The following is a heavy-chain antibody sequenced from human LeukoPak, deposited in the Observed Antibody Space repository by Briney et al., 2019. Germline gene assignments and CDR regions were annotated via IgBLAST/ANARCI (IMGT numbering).Heavy chain of an antibody. Sequence: SETLSLTCTISGGSISSSSYYWGWIRQPPGKGLEWIGSIYYSGSTYYNPSLKSRVTISVDTSNNQFSLKLSSVTAADTAVYYCARTDVTGYYDFWSGRAFDYWGQGTLVTVSS. CDR2: IYYSGST. CDR1: GGSISSSSYY. CDR3: ARTDVTGYYDFWSGRAFDY. D-gene: IGHD3-3*01. J-gene: IGHJ4*02. V-gene: IGHV4-39*07.